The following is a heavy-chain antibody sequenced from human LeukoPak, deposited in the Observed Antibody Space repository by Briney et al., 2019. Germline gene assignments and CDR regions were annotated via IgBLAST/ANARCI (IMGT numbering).Heavy chain of an antibody. CDR2: INHSGST. CDR1: GGSFSGYY. Sequence: SETLSLTCAVYGGSFSGYYWTWIRQPPGKGLEWIGEINHSGSTNYNPSLKSRVTISIDTSKSQFSLRLSSVTAADTAVYYCARHWGPYMDVWGKGTTVTVSS. V-gene: IGHV4-34*01. J-gene: IGHJ6*03. D-gene: IGHD3-16*01. CDR3: ARHWGPYMDV.